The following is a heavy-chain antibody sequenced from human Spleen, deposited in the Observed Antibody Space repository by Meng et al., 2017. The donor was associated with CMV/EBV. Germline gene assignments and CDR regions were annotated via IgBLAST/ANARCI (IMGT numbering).Heavy chain of an antibody. CDR3: ARGEWAFLAVAGTAFDY. J-gene: IGHJ4*02. V-gene: IGHV4-39*07. CDR2: IYYSGST. CDR1: GGSISSSSYY. D-gene: IGHD6-19*01. Sequence: QPPLQESGPGLVKPSETLSLTCTVSGGSISSSSYYWGWIRQPPGKGLEWIGSIYYSGSTYYNPSLKSRVTISVDTSKNQFSLKLSSVTAADTAVYYCARGEWAFLAVAGTAFDYWGQGTLVTVSS.